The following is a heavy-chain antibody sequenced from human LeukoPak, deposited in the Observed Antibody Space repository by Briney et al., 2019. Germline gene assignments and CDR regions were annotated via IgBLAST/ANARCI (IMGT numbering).Heavy chain of an antibody. CDR3: ARVWSPPYTSSWPDYFDY. V-gene: IGHV3-21*01. CDR2: ISSSSSYI. D-gene: IGHD6-13*01. CDR1: GFTFSSYW. J-gene: IGHJ4*02. Sequence: GGSLRLSCAASGFTFSSYWMHWVRQTPGKGLEWVSSISSSSSYIYYGDSVKGRFTISRDNAKNSLYLQMNSLRAEDTAVYYCARVWSPPYTSSWPDYFDYWGQGTLVTVSS.